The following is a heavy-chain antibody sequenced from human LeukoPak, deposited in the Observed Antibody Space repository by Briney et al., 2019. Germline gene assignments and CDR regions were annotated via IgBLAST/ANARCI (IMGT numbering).Heavy chain of an antibody. J-gene: IGHJ6*02. CDR3: ARSGRWLQSYGMDV. Sequence: QPGGSLRLSCAASGFTFSSYWMHWVRQAPGKGLVWVSRINSDGSSTSYADSVKGRFTISRDNAKNSLYLQMNSLRAEDTAVYYCARSGRWLQSYGMDVWGQGTTVTVSS. CDR1: GFTFSSYW. D-gene: IGHD5-24*01. CDR2: INSDGSST. V-gene: IGHV3-74*01.